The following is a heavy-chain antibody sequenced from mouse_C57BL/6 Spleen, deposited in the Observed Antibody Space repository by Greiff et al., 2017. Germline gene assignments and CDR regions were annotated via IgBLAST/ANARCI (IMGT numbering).Heavy chain of an antibody. CDR3: ARKGKGRGYAMDY. Sequence: QVQLKESGAELVRPGTSVKMSCKASGYTFTNYWIGWAKQRPGHGLEWIGDIYPGGGYTNYNEKFKGKATLTADKSSSTAYMQFSSLTSEDSAIYYCARKGKGRGYAMDYWGQGTSVTVSS. CDR2: IYPGGGYT. CDR1: GYTFTNYW. V-gene: IGHV1-63*01. J-gene: IGHJ4*01. D-gene: IGHD2-1*01.